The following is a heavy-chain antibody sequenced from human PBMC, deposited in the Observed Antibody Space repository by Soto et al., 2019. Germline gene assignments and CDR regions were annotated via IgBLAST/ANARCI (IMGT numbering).Heavy chain of an antibody. CDR3: ARSVGSSSWYGNWFDP. Sequence: QVQLQESGPGLVKPSETLSLTCTVSGGSISTYYWNWIRQPPGKGLEWIGYVYYRGSTNYNPSLKSRVTISVDTSKHQFSLKLSSVTAADTAVYYCARSVGSSSWYGNWFDPWGQGTLVTVSS. J-gene: IGHJ5*02. CDR2: VYYRGST. CDR1: GGSISTYY. V-gene: IGHV4-59*01. D-gene: IGHD6-13*01.